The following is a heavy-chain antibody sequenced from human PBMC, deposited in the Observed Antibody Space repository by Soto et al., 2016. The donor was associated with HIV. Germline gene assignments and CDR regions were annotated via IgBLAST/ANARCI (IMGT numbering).Heavy chain of an antibody. CDR1: GFTFSGYW. V-gene: IGHV3-7*01. CDR2: INQDGSEK. CDR3: ARRGLRXPIDS. D-gene: IGHD5-12*01. J-gene: IGHJ4*02. Sequence: EVQLVESGGGLVQPGGSLRLSCAASGFTFSGYWLTWVRQAPGKGLEWVANINQDGSEKYYVDSVKGRFTISRDNAKNSLYLQMNSLRAQDTAVYYCARRGLRXPIDSWGQGTLVTVSS.